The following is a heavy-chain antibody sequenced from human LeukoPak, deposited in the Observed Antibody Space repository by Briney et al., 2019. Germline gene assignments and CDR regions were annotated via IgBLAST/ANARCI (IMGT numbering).Heavy chain of an antibody. J-gene: IGHJ4*02. D-gene: IGHD6-6*01. CDR3: ARIAARQDYFDY. Sequence: SETLSLTCTVSGGSISSSSYYWGWIRQPPGKGLEWIGSIYYSGSTYYNPSLKGRVTISVDTSKNQFSLKLSSVTAADTAVYYCARIAARQDYFDYWGQGTLVTVSS. CDR1: GGSISSSSYY. V-gene: IGHV4-39*01. CDR2: IYYSGST.